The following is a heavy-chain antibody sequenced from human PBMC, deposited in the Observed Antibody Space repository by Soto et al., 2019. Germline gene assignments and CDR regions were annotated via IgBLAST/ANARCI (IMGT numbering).Heavy chain of an antibody. CDR3: ARDSRIRTLGL. Sequence: GGSLRLSCAASGFSFSIYRMNWVRQSPGKGLEWISAISSSGSYIDYADSLKGRFTISRDNAKNSLYLQMKSLRVETTAVYSCARDSRIRTLGLWGRGPLITVSS. V-gene: IGHV3-21*01. CDR2: ISSSGSYI. D-gene: IGHD2-15*01. J-gene: IGHJ2*01. CDR1: GFSFSIYR.